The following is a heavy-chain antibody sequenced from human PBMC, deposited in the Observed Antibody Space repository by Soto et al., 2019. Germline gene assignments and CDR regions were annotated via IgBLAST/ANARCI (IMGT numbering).Heavy chain of an antibody. CDR3: ARERSGSSDY. V-gene: IGHV1-8*01. CDR1: GYTFTSYD. J-gene: IGHJ4*02. Sequence: QVQLVQSWAEVKKPGASVKVSCKASGYTFTSYDINWVRQATGQGLEWMGWMNPNSGNTGYAQTFQGRGTKTSNTSQRTAYMEPSSLTSQDMAVYSCARERSGSSDYWGQGTVVTVSS. D-gene: IGHD1-26*01. CDR2: MNPNSGNT.